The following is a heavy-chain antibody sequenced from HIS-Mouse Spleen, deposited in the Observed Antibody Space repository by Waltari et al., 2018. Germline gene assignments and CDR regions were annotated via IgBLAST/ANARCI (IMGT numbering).Heavy chain of an antibody. CDR2: RSYDGSNK. CDR1: GFTFSSSG. CDR3: AKDKHHAFDY. Sequence: QVQLVESGVGVVQPGRSLRLSCAASGFTFSSSGMHWVRQSPGKGVEWVAVRSYDGSNKYYAESVKGRFTISRDNSKNTLYLQMNSLRAEDTAVYYCAKDKHHAFDYWGQGTLVTVSS. V-gene: IGHV3-30*18. J-gene: IGHJ4*02.